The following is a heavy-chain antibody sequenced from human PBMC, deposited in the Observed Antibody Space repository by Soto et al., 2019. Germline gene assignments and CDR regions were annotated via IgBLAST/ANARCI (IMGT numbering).Heavy chain of an antibody. J-gene: IGHJ4*02. Sequence: EVQLVDSGGGLVKPGGSLRLSCATSGFPFYKTWMNWVRQAPGKGLEWVGRIKAEPDGGTTDYAAPVGGRLTISRDDSKNTLYLQMSSLKSEDTAVYYCTTDDLTIIPGLSYFDYWGQGTLVTVSP. CDR3: TTDDLTIIPGLSYFDY. CDR2: IKAEPDGGTT. V-gene: IGHV3-15*07. D-gene: IGHD3-10*01. CDR1: GFPFYKTW.